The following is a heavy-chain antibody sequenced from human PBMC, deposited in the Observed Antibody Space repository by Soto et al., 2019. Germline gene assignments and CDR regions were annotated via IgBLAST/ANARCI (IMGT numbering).Heavy chain of an antibody. CDR1: GFSLSTSGVG. Sequence: SGPTLVNPTQTLTLTCTFSGFSLSTSGVGVGWIRQPPGKALEWLALIYWDDDKRYSPSLKSRLTITKDTSKNQVVLTMTNMDPVDTATYYCVRDSSGHYPIDYWGQGTLVTVSS. J-gene: IGHJ4*02. CDR2: IYWDDDK. V-gene: IGHV2-5*02. CDR3: VRDSSGHYPIDY. D-gene: IGHD3-22*01.